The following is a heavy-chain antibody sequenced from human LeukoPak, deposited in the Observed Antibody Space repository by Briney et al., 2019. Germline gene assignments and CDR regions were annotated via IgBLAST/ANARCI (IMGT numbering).Heavy chain of an antibody. J-gene: IGHJ4*02. CDR1: GGSISSYY. Sequence: SETLSLTCIVSGGSISSYYWSWIRQPPGKGLEWIGYIYYSGSTNYNPSLKSRVTISVDTSKNQFSLKLSSVTAADTAVYYCARAHQGIRSSSWWFDYWGRGTLVTVSS. CDR2: IYYSGST. D-gene: IGHD6-13*01. V-gene: IGHV4-59*01. CDR3: ARAHQGIRSSSWWFDY.